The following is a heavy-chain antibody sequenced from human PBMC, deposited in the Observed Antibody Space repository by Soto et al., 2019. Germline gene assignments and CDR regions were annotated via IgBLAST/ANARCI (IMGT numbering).Heavy chain of an antibody. CDR3: ARGGIQLQPRQYYYYDMDA. CDR1: GGTFSRYS. V-gene: IGHV1-69*13. CDR2: IIPIFGTA. J-gene: IGHJ6*02. D-gene: IGHD5-18*01. Sequence: SVKVSCKASGGTFSRYSISWVRQAPGQGLEWMGGIIPIFGTANYAQKFQGRVTITADESTSTAYMELSSLRSEDTAVYYCARGGIQLQPRQYYYYDMDAWGQGTTVIVSS.